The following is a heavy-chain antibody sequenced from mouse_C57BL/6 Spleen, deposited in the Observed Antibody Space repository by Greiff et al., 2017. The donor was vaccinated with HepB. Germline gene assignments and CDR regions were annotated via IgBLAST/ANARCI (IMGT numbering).Heavy chain of an antibody. CDR2: IRNKANNHAT. D-gene: IGHD1-1*01. J-gene: IGHJ3*01. V-gene: IGHV6-6*01. CDR3: TRPPYYGSSYWFAY. Sequence: EVKLQESGGGLVQPGGSMKLSCAASGFTFSDAWMDWVRQSPEKGLEWVAEIRNKANNHATYYAESVKGRFTISRDDSKSSVYLQMNSLRAEDTGIYYCTRPPYYGSSYWFAYWGQGTLVTVSA. CDR1: GFTFSDAW.